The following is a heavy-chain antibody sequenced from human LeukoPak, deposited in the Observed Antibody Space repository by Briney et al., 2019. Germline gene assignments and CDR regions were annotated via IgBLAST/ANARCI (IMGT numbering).Heavy chain of an antibody. J-gene: IGHJ4*02. Sequence: PGGSLRLSCAASGFTFSNYEINWVRQAPGKRLEWISYISSSGDRIYYADSVKGRFTISRDNAKISLDMQLNSRSAADTGVYYYSRGSRYGYDYWGQGALVTVSS. CDR3: SRGSRYGYDY. V-gene: IGHV3-48*03. CDR1: GFTFSNYE. D-gene: IGHD5-18*01. CDR2: ISSSGDRI.